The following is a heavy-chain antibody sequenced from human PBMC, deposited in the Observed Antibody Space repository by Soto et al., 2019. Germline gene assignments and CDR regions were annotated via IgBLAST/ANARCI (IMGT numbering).Heavy chain of an antibody. D-gene: IGHD1-20*01. V-gene: IGHV1-69*08. CDR1: GGSFSSYS. J-gene: IGHJ4*02. CDR3: ARGGREDNWSDGNFDY. CDR2: VVPKIGNI. Sequence: QVQLVQSGAEVKKPGSSVKVSCKASGGSFSSYSINWVRQAPGQGLEWMGRVVPKIGNINFVRKFQGRLTLTADKSTRTAYMELSRLRSEDTAVYFCARGGREDNWSDGNFDYWGQGTQVTVSS.